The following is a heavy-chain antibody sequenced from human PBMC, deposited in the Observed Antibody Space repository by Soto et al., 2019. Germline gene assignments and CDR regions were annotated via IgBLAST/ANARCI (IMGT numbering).Heavy chain of an antibody. CDR2: INPNSGNT. Sequence: QVQLVESGAEVKKPGASVKVSCKASGYIFTIYDINWVRQATGQGLEYLGWINPNSGNTGYVQKFQGRVTMTRNTSINTAYMELNSLRSEDTAVYYCARGLKYGDYSRFFDPWGQGTLVTVSS. CDR3: ARGLKYGDYSRFFDP. J-gene: IGHJ5*02. D-gene: IGHD4-17*01. CDR1: GYIFTIYD. V-gene: IGHV1-8*01.